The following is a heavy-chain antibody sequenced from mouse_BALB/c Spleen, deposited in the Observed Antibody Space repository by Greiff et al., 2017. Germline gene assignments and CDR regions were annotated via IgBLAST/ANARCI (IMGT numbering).Heavy chain of an antibody. CDR3: ARVRGFYYAMDY. D-gene: IGHD3-1*01. V-gene: IGHV5-9-4*01. Sequence: DVMLVESGGGLVKPGGSLKLSCAASGFTFSSYAMSWVRQSPEKRLEWVAEISSGGSYTYYPDTVTGRFTISRDNAKNTLYLEMSSLRSEDTAMYYCARVRGFYYAMDYWGQGTSVTVSS. CDR1: GFTFSSYA. CDR2: ISSGGSYT. J-gene: IGHJ4*01.